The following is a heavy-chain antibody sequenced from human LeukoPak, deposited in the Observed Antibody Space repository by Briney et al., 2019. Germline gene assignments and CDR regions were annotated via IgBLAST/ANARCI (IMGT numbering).Heavy chain of an antibody. D-gene: IGHD5-12*01. V-gene: IGHV4-34*01. CDR3: ARGWRHDY. CDR2: INHSGST. Sequence: SETLSLTCAVYGGSFSGYYWSWIRQPPGKGLEWIGEINHSGSTNYNPSLKSRVTISVDTSKNQFSLKLSSVTAADTAVYYCARGWRHDYWGQGTLVTVSS. CDR1: GGSFSGYY. J-gene: IGHJ4*02.